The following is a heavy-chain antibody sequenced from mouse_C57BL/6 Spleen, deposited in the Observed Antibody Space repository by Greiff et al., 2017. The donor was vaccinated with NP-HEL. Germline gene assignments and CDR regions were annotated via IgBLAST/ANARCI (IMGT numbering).Heavy chain of an antibody. CDR3: AKLITTVVADPYYFDY. D-gene: IGHD1-1*01. CDR2: ISDGGSYT. Sequence: EVKLVESGGGLVKPGGSLKLSCAASGFTFSSYAMSWVRQTPEKRLEWVATISDGGSYTYYPDNVKGRFTISRDNAKNNLYLQMSHLKSEDTAMYYCAKLITTVVADPYYFDYWGQSTTLTVSS. V-gene: IGHV5-4*03. J-gene: IGHJ2*01. CDR1: GFTFSSYA.